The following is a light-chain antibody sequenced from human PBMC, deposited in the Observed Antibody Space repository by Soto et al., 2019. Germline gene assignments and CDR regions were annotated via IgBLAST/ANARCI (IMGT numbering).Light chain of an antibody. CDR2: SAS. CDR1: QSIRNS. Sequence: DIKVTQSPSSLSASVGARVTIACRASQSIRNSLNWYQQRPGKPPKLLIYSASRLQSGAPSRFSGSWSGTDCTLTISSLQPEDVSTYYCQQSYGSPITLGQGTRLEIK. CDR3: QQSYGSPIT. V-gene: IGKV1-39*01. J-gene: IGKJ5*01.